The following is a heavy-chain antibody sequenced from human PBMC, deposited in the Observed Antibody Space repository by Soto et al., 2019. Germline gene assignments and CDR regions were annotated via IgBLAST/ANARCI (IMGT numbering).Heavy chain of an antibody. V-gene: IGHV1-2*04. Sequence: ASLKVSCTASGYTFTGDYMHWVRQAPGQGLEWMGWINPNSGGTNYAQKFQGWVTMTRDTSISTAYMELSRLRSDDTAVYYCARGAARTAYYGMDVWGQGTTVTVSS. D-gene: IGHD6-6*01. J-gene: IGHJ6*02. CDR3: ARGAARTAYYGMDV. CDR1: GYTFTGDY. CDR2: INPNSGGT.